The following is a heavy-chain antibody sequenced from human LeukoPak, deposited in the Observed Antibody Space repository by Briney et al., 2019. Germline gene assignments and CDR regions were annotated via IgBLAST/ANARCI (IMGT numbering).Heavy chain of an antibody. J-gene: IGHJ4*02. CDR1: GGSISSSSYY. Sequence: PSETLSLTCTVSGGSISSSSYYWGWIRQPPGKGLEWIGSIYYSGSTYYNPSLKSRVTISVDTSKNQFSLKLSSVTAADTAVYYCARMSWGFTMVRGKAVMRDYWGQGTLVTVSS. CDR2: IYYSGST. D-gene: IGHD3-10*01. CDR3: ARMSWGFTMVRGKAVMRDY. V-gene: IGHV4-39*07.